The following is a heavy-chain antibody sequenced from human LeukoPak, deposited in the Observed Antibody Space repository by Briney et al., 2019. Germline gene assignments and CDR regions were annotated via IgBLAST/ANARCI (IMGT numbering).Heavy chain of an antibody. CDR1: GFTFSRYW. CDR3: ARALGQEY. CDR2: IKEDGSEK. V-gene: IGHV3-7*01. J-gene: IGHJ4*02. Sequence: GGSLRLSCVASGFTFSRYWMSWVRQAPGKGLEWVANIKEDGSEKHYVDSVKGRFTISRDNAKNSLYLQMDSLRAEDTAVYYCARALGQEYWGQGTLVTVSS.